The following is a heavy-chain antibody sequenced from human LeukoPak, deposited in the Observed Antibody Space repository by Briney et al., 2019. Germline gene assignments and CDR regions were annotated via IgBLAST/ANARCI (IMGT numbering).Heavy chain of an antibody. CDR2: ISPNSGGT. D-gene: IGHD2-2*01. J-gene: IGHJ4*02. Sequence: ASVKVSRKASGYTLSVYYLHWVRLAPGQGLEWMGRISPNSGGTDYAQKFQGKVTMTRDASISTVYMDLNRLRSDDTAIYYCARQLETTSWFDYWGQGTLVIVSS. CDR3: ARQLETTSWFDY. V-gene: IGHV1-2*06. CDR1: GYTLSVYY.